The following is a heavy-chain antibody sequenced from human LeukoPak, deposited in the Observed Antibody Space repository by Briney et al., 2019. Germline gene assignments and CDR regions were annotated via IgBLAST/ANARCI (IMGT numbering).Heavy chain of an antibody. J-gene: IGHJ4*02. D-gene: IGHD4-17*01. CDR1: GFTFSSYS. V-gene: IGHV3-23*01. CDR2: ISGSGGST. CDR3: AASYGDYYPLDY. Sequence: GGSLRLSCAASGFTFSSYSMNWVRQAPGKGLEWVSAISGSGGSTYYADSVKGRFTISRDNSKNTLYLQMNSLRAEDTAVYYCAASYGDYYPLDYWGQGTLVTVSS.